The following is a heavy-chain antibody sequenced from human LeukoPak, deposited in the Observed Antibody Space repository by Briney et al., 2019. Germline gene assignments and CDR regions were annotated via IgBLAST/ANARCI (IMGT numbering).Heavy chain of an antibody. D-gene: IGHD4-17*01. CDR3: ARGYGDYELNAFDI. CDR2: IIPIFGTA. Sequence: SVKVSCKASGYTFTSYGISWVRQAPGQGLEWMGGIIPIFGTANYAQKFQGRVTITADESTSTAYMELSSLRSEDTAVYYCARGYGDYELNAFDIWGQGTMVTVSS. CDR1: GYTFTSYG. J-gene: IGHJ3*02. V-gene: IGHV1-69*13.